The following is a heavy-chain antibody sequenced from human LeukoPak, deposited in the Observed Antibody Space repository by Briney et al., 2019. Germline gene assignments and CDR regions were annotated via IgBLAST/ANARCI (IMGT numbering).Heavy chain of an antibody. CDR3: ARTTMVRGTYYMDV. J-gene: IGHJ6*03. D-gene: IGHD3-10*01. CDR1: GGPISSYY. Sequence: SETLSLTCTVSGGPISSYYWSWIRQPPGKGLEWIGYIYYSGYTNFNPSLKSRVNISVDTSKNQFSLKLSSVTAADTAVYYCARTTMVRGTYYMDVWGKGTTVTISS. CDR2: IYYSGYT. V-gene: IGHV4-59*01.